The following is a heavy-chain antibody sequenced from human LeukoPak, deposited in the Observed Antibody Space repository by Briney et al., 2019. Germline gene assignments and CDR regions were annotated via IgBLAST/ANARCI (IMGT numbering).Heavy chain of an antibody. CDR1: GVTLSSYG. V-gene: IGHV1-69*13. CDR3: ASVGRHFLTGYYDY. J-gene: IGHJ4*02. CDR2: IIPIFGTP. D-gene: IGHD3/OR15-3a*01. Sequence: AASVKVSCKASGVTLSSYGISWVREAPGQGLEWMGGIIPIFGTPKYAQKFRGRVTITADESASTAYMELSSLRSEDTAVYYCASVGRHFLTGYYDYWGQGTLVTVSS.